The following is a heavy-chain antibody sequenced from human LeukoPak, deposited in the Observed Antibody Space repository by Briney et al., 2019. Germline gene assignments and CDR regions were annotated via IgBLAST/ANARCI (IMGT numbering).Heavy chain of an antibody. CDR3: ARGSYYYGSGSYAQVYYYYYMDV. CDR2: IYYSGST. V-gene: IGHV4-30-4*07. Sequence: SETLSLTCAVSGGSISSGGYSWSWIRQPPGKGLEWIGYIYYSGSTYYNPSLKSRVTISVDTSKNQFSLKLSSVTAADTAVYYCARGSYYYGSGSYAQVYYYYYMDVWGKGTTVTISS. D-gene: IGHD3-10*01. J-gene: IGHJ6*03. CDR1: GGSISSGGYS.